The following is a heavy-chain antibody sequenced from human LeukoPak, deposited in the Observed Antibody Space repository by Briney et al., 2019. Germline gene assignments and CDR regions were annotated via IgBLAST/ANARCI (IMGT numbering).Heavy chain of an antibody. Sequence: GGSLRLSCAASGLTFRNYAMSWVRQAPGKGLEWVSGISGSGGSTYYADSVKGRFTISRDNSKNTLYLQMNSLRAEDTAVYYCAKVLYGSGSYDYWGQGTLVTVSS. D-gene: IGHD3-10*01. J-gene: IGHJ4*02. CDR2: ISGSGGST. V-gene: IGHV3-23*01. CDR1: GLTFRNYA. CDR3: AKVLYGSGSYDY.